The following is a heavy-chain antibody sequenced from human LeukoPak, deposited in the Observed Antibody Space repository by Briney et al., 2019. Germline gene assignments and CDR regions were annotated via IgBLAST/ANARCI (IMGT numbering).Heavy chain of an antibody. CDR1: RDSVSSNSAA. CDR3: ARGRAYDSSANWFDP. J-gene: IGHJ5*02. V-gene: IGHV6-1*01. CDR2: TYYRSKWYN. Sequence: SQTLSLTCAISRDSVSSNSAAWNWIRQSPSTGLKWLGRTYYRSKWYNDYAVSVKSRITINPDTSKNQFSLQLNSVTPEDTAVYYCARGRAYDSSANWFDPWGQGTLVTVSS. D-gene: IGHD3-22*01.